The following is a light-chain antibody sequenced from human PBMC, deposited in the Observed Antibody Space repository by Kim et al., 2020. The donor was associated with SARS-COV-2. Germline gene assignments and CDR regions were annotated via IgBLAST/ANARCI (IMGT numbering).Light chain of an antibody. J-gene: IGKJ1*01. Sequence: GERANVTGRASQSVRSNIGGYKQKPGKAPRVLIYDASTRATGIPDRFSGSGSGTEFTLTISSLQSEDFAVYYCQKYNNWPRRFGLGTKVDIK. V-gene: IGKV3-15*01. CDR1: QSVRSN. CDR3: QKYNNWPRR. CDR2: DAS.